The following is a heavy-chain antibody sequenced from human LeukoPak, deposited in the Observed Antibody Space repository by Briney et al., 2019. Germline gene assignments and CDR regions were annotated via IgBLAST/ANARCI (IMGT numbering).Heavy chain of an antibody. CDR3: AKGLLRGFPCDLDC. Sequence: GGSLRLSCAASGLTFSDYGMTWVRQAPGKGLEWVAKITHDGSGKYNADSVKGRLTISRDNSKNTLYLQMNSLRAEDTAVYYCAKGLLRGFPCDLDCWGQGALVTVSS. V-gene: IGHV3-7*04. CDR2: ITHDGSGK. J-gene: IGHJ4*02. CDR1: GLTFSDYG. D-gene: IGHD3-3*01.